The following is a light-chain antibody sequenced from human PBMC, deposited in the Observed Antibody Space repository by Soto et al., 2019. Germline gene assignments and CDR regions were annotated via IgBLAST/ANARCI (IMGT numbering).Light chain of an antibody. CDR2: WAS. Sequence: DIVMTQSPDSQAVSLGERATINCKSSQSVLYSSNNKNYLAWYQQKPGQPPKLLIYWASTRESGVPDRFSGSGSGTDFTLTISSLQAEDVAVYYCQQYYSTLSYTFGQGTKLEIK. J-gene: IGKJ2*01. CDR3: QQYYSTLSYT. CDR1: QSVLYSSNNKNY. V-gene: IGKV4-1*01.